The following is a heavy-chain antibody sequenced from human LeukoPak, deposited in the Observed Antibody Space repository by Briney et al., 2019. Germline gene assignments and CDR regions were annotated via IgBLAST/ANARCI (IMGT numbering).Heavy chain of an antibody. J-gene: IGHJ4*02. CDR3: ARHKAGVVVPAYYFDY. CDR2: IYYSGST. V-gene: IGHV4-39*01. CDR1: GGSISSSSYY. Sequence: KTSETLSLTCTVSGGSISSSSYYWGWIRQPPGKGLEWIGSIYYSGSTYYNPSLKSRVTISVDTSKNQFSLKLSSVTAADTAAYYCARHKAGVVVPAYYFDYWGQGTLVTVSS. D-gene: IGHD2-2*01.